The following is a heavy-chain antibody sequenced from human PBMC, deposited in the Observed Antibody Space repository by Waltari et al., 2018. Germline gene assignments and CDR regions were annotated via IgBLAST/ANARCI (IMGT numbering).Heavy chain of an antibody. V-gene: IGHV3-21*02. J-gene: IGHJ6*02. CDR3: ARANSRHTQEYHGMDV. D-gene: IGHD6-6*01. Sequence: EVQLVESGGGLVKPGGYLSLSGEASGFTFSEQSMHWVRQAPGKGLEWVSSISSGSTYIFYSDLVKGRFFISRDNANNSLYLQMNSLTAEDTAVYYCARANSRHTQEYHGMDVWGQGTTITVSS. CDR1: GFTFSEQS. CDR2: ISSGSTYI.